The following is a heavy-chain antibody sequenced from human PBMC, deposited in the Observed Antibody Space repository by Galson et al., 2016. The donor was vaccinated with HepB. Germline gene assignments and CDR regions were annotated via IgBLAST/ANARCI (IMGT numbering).Heavy chain of an antibody. V-gene: IGHV1-2*02. CDR1: GYTFTEYF. Sequence: SVKVSCKASGYTFTEYFIHWVRQAPGQGLEWMGWISPDTGGTNSAQKFQGRVTITGDTSISTAYMELSRLRSDDSAVYYCARSRASGYCTSTTCPSFAYWGQGTLVTVSS. CDR2: ISPDTGGT. D-gene: IGHD2-2*03. CDR3: ARSRASGYCTSTTCPSFAY. J-gene: IGHJ4*02.